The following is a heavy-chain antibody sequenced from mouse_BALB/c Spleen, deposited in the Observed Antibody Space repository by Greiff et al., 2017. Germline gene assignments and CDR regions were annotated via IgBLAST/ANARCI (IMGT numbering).Heavy chain of an antibody. V-gene: IGHV1-82*01. CDR3: ARGVEDY. J-gene: IGHJ2*01. D-gene: IGHD1-1*01. CDR2: IYPGDGDT. Sequence: QVQLKQSGPELVKPGASVKISCKASGYAFSSSWMNWVKQRPGQGLEWIGRIYPGDGDTNYNGKFKGKATLTADKSSSTAYMQLSSLTSVDSAVYFCARGVEDYWGQGTTLTVSS. CDR1: GYAFSSSW.